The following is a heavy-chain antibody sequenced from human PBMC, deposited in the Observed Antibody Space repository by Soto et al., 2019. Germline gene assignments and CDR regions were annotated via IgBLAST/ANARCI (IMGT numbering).Heavy chain of an antibody. V-gene: IGHV1-3*01. Sequence: GASENVSCKASGYTFTSYAMHWVRQAPGQRLEWMGWINAGNGNTKYSQKFQGRVTITRDTSASTAYMELSSLRSEDTAVYYCARDLRGYSYGYSNWFDPWGQGTLVTVSS. CDR1: GYTFTSYA. D-gene: IGHD5-18*01. CDR3: ARDLRGYSYGYSNWFDP. J-gene: IGHJ5*02. CDR2: INAGNGNT.